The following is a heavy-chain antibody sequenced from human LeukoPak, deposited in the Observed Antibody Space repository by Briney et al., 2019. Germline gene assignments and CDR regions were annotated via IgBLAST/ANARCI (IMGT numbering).Heavy chain of an antibody. D-gene: IGHD6-13*01. CDR2: IRSKAYGGTT. J-gene: IGHJ4*02. V-gene: IGHV3-49*04. CDR1: GFTFGDYA. Sequence: GGSLRLSCTASGFTFGDYAMSWVRQAPGKGLEWVGFIRSKAYGGTTEYAASVKGRFTISRDDSKSIAYLQMNSLKTEDTAVYYCTSLQQLAFDYWGQGTLVTVSS. CDR3: TSLQQLAFDY.